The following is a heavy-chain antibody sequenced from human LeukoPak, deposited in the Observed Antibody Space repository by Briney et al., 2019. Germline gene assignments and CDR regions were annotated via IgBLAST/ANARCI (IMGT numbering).Heavy chain of an antibody. CDR3: AAHLYYDILTGYPLPYYFDY. D-gene: IGHD3-9*01. J-gene: IGHJ4*02. V-gene: IGHV1-24*01. CDR1: GYTLTELS. Sequence: GASVKVSCKVSGYTLTELSMHWVRQAPGKGLEWMGGFDPEDGETIYARKFQGRVTMTEDTSTDTAYMELSSLRSEDTAVYYCAAHLYYDILTGYPLPYYFDYWGQGTLVTVSS. CDR2: FDPEDGET.